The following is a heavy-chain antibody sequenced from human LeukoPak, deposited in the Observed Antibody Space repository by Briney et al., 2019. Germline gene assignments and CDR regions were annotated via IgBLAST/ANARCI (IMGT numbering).Heavy chain of an antibody. CDR2: MNPNSGNT. CDR1: GYTFTSYD. D-gene: IGHD6-19*01. CDR3: ARSLHSSGWYGFDY. J-gene: IGHJ4*02. Sequence: SVTVSCKASGYTFTSYDINWLRQAAGQGLEGMGWMNPNSGNTGHAQKFQGRVTMTSNTSISTAYMELSSLRSEDTAVYYCARSLHSSGWYGFDYWGQGTLVTVSS. V-gene: IGHV1-8*01.